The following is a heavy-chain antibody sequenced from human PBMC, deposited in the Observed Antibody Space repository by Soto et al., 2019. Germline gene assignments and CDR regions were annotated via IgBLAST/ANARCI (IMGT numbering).Heavy chain of an antibody. J-gene: IGHJ5*02. CDR2: INPSGGST. Sequence: ASVKVSCKASGYTFTSYYMHWVRQAPGQGLEWMGIINPSGGSTSYAQKFQGRVTMTRDTSTSTVYMELSSLRSEDTAVYYCAREAREDEQLVWDVRDWFDPWGQGTLVTVSS. CDR3: AREAREDEQLVWDVRDWFDP. V-gene: IGHV1-46*01. CDR1: GYTFTSYY. D-gene: IGHD6-6*01.